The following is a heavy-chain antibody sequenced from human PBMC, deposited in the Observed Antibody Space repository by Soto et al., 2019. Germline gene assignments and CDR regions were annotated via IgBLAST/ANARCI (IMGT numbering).Heavy chain of an antibody. CDR2: ISYDGSNK. D-gene: IGHD3-9*01. V-gene: IGHV3-30-3*01. CDR1: GFTFSSYA. Sequence: GSLRLSCAASGFTFSSYAMHWVLQAPGKGLEWVAVISYDGSNKYYADSVKGRFTISRDNSKNTLYLQMNSLRAEDTAVYYCASLHDLRYFDWLSAYDGMDVWGQGTTVTVSS. CDR3: ASLHDLRYFDWLSAYDGMDV. J-gene: IGHJ6*02.